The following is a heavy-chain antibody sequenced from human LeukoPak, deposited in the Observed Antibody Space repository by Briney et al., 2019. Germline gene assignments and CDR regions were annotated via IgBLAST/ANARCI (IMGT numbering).Heavy chain of an antibody. CDR1: GFTFDDYA. V-gene: IGHV3-9*01. J-gene: IGHJ4*02. Sequence: PGGSLRLSCAASGFTFDDYAMHWVRQAPGKGQEWVSGISWNSGTIGYADSVKGRFTISRDNSKNTLYLQMNSLRAEDTAVYYCATWDLQLWLTDWGQGTLVTVSS. CDR2: ISWNSGTI. CDR3: ATWDLQLWLTD. D-gene: IGHD5-18*01.